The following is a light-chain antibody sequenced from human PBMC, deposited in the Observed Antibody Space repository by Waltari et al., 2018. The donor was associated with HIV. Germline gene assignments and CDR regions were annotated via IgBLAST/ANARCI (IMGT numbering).Light chain of an antibody. CDR1: NVGRKG. Sequence: SYVVSQPPSVSVAPGQTARMTCEGKNVGRKGVHWYQKKPDQAPILVIYYDRDRPSGIPERFSGSNFGNTATLTITSVEAGDEADYYCQVWDSSSDHRGVFGGGTKLTVL. CDR2: YDR. V-gene: IGLV3-21*04. CDR3: QVWDSSSDHRGV. J-gene: IGLJ3*02.